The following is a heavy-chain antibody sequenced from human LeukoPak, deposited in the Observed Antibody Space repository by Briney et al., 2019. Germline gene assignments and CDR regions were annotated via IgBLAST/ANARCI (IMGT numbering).Heavy chain of an antibody. CDR2: IIPSGGSA. Sequence: ASVRVSSKGPGYTFSANYMYWGRQTPRQGGGRRGIIIPSGGSARYAQKFQGSVTMTTDTSTSTVYMDVSSLRSEATAVYYCARLADYDSSGYLSYWGQGTLVTVSS. J-gene: IGHJ4*02. CDR3: ARLADYDSSGYLSY. V-gene: IGHV1-46*01. CDR1: GYTFSANY. D-gene: IGHD3-22*01.